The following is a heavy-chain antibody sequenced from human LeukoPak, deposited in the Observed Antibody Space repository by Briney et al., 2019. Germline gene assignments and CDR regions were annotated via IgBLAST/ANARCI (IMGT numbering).Heavy chain of an antibody. V-gene: IGHV3-74*01. J-gene: IGHJ2*01. CDR2: INGDGTST. CDR1: GFTFSSYW. Sequence: GGSLRLSCAASGFTFSSYWMHWVRQAPGKGLVWVSRINGDGTSTTYADSVKGRFTISRDNAKNTLYLQMNSLRAEDTAVYYCARGVFDGDLLTGYWYFDLWGRGTLVTVSS. CDR3: ARGVFDGDLLTGYWYFDL. D-gene: IGHD1-20*01.